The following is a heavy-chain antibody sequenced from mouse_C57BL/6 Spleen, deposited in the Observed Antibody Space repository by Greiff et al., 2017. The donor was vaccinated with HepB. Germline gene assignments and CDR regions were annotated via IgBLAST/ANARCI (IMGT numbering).Heavy chain of an antibody. CDR2: ISSGGDYI. J-gene: IGHJ4*01. CDR3: TRDHYDYDEGYYAMDY. CDR1: GFTFSSYA. D-gene: IGHD2-4*01. V-gene: IGHV5-9-1*02. Sequence: EVMLVESGEGLVKPGGSLKLSCAASGFTFSSYAMSWVRQTPEKRLEWVAYISSGGDYIYYADTVKGRFTISRDNARNTLYLQMSSLKSEDTAMYYCTRDHYDYDEGYYAMDYWGQGTSVTVSS.